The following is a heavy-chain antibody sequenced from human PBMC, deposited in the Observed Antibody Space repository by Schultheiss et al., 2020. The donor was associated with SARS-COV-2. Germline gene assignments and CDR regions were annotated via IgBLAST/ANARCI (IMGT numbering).Heavy chain of an antibody. J-gene: IGHJ6*02. Sequence: GGSLRLSCAASGFTFSSYGMHWVRQAPGKGLEWVAVIWYDGSNKYYADSVKGRFTISRDNSKNTLYLQMNSLRAEDTAVYYCARLASNPMGYYGMDVWGQGTTVTVSS. CDR2: IWYDGSNK. V-gene: IGHV3-33*01. D-gene: IGHD4-11*01. CDR3: ARLASNPMGYYGMDV. CDR1: GFTFSSYG.